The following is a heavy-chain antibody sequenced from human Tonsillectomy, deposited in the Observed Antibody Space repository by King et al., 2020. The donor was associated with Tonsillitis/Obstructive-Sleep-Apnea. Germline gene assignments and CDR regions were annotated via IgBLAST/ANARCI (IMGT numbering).Heavy chain of an antibody. D-gene: IGHD3-10*01. Sequence: PLQESGPGLVKPSETLSLTCTVSGVSVTSGSFPWSWIRQPPGQGLEWIGYIYYTGNTNYTPSLKDRVTILVDTSRNQFSLSLTSVTAADTAVYYCARDGRGSGSYDYWGQGTLVTVSS. CDR2: IYYTGNT. J-gene: IGHJ4*02. V-gene: IGHV4-61*01. CDR1: GVSVTSGSFP. CDR3: ARDGRGSGSYDY.